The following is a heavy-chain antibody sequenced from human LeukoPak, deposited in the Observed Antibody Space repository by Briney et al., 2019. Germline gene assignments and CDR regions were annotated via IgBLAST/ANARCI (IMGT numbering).Heavy chain of an antibody. CDR3: ARGSTVWQGGWFDP. D-gene: IGHD2-2*01. CDR2: IYTSGST. J-gene: IGHJ5*02. CDR1: GGSISSYY. Sequence: PSETLSLTCTVSGGSISSYYWSWIRQPAGTGLEWIGRIYTSGSTNYNPSLKSRVTMSVDTSKNQFSLKLSSVTAADTAVYYCARGSTVWQGGWFDPWGQGTLVTVSS. V-gene: IGHV4-4*07.